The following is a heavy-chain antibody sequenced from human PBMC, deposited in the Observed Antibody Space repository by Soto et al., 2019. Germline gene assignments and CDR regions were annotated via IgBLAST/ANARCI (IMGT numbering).Heavy chain of an antibody. J-gene: IGHJ5*02. Sequence: KPSESLSLTCAVYGGSFSGYYWSWIRQPPGKGLEWIGEINHGGSTNYNPSPKSRVTISVDTSKNQFSLKLSSVTAADTAVYYCARGGRYNWFDPWGQGTLVTVSS. CDR2: INHGGST. CDR3: ARGGRYNWFDP. V-gene: IGHV4-34*01. D-gene: IGHD4-17*01. CDR1: GGSFSGYY.